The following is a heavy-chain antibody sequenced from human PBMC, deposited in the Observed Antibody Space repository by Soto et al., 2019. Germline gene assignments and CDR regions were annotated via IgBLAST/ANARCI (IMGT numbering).Heavy chain of an antibody. CDR3: TTDVIWFGWFQPASGQ. D-gene: IGHD3-10*01. J-gene: IGHJ4*02. Sequence: EVQLVESGGGLVKPGGCLRLSCATSGFTFSNAWMNWVRQAPGKGLEWVGRIKSKTNGGTTDYAAPVKDRFTISRHDSKNTLYLQMNSQKIEDTAVYYCTTDVIWFGWFQPASGQWGQGTLVTVSS. CDR2: IKSKTNGGTT. V-gene: IGHV3-15*07. CDR1: GFTFSNAW.